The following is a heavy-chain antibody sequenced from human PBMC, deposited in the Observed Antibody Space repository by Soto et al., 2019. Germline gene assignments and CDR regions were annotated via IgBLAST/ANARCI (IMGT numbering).Heavy chain of an antibody. J-gene: IGHJ4*02. CDR3: ARGKEVGTSNGYFDY. CDR2: IRYDGSYK. D-gene: IGHD1-26*01. CDR1: GFTFKTYG. Sequence: QVQLVESGGGVVQPGRSLRLSCAASGFTFKTYGMHWVRQAPGKGLEWVAAIRYDGSYKYYADSVKGRFTIARDNSENTLYLQMNSLRAEDTAVYYCARGKEVGTSNGYFDYWGQGTLVTVSS. V-gene: IGHV3-33*01.